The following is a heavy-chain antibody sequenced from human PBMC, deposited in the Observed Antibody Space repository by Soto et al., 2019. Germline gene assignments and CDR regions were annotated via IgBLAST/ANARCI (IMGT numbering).Heavy chain of an antibody. Sequence: PSETLSLTCAVYGGSFSGYYWSWIRQPPGKGLEWIGYIYYTGSTNYNPSLKSRVTISLDTSKNQFSLKLSSMTAADTAVFYCARSYYYENTGYYPLEYWGQGTLVTVSS. CDR1: GGSFSGYY. CDR3: ARSYYYENTGYYPLEY. CDR2: IYYTGST. D-gene: IGHD3-22*01. J-gene: IGHJ4*02. V-gene: IGHV4-59*01.